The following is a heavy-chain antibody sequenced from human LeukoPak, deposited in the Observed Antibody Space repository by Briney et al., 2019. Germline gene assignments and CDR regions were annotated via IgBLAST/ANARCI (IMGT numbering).Heavy chain of an antibody. CDR2: IYYSGST. Sequence: SETLSLTCTVSGGSISSGGYYWGWIRQPPGKGLEWIGSIYYSGSTYYNPSLKSRVTISVDTSKNQFSLKLSSVTAADTAVYYCARDPRYYDFLSLGDSGFDYWGQGTLVTVSS. CDR3: ARDPRYYDFLSLGDSGFDY. V-gene: IGHV4-39*07. J-gene: IGHJ4*02. D-gene: IGHD3-3*01. CDR1: GGSISSGGYY.